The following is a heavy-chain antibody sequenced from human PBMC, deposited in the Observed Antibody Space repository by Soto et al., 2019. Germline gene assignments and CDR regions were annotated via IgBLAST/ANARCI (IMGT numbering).Heavy chain of an antibody. V-gene: IGHV3-7*05. CDR1: GFTFSYYW. J-gene: IGHJ4*02. CDR3: ARDATAMVRRQQLLQTGLDY. CDR2: IKQDGSEK. Sequence: WGSLRLSWAASGFTFSYYWMSWVRQAPGKGLEWVANIKQDGSEKYYVDSVKGRFTISRDNAKNSLYLQMNSLRIEDTAVYYCARDATAMVRRQQLLQTGLDYWGQGSLVTVSS. D-gene: IGHD5-18*01.